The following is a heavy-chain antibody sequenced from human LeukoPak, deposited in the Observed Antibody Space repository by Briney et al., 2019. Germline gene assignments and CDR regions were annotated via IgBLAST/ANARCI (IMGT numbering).Heavy chain of an antibody. V-gene: IGHV1-18*03. Sequence: ASVKVSCKASGYTFTSYGISWVRQAPGQGLEWMGWISAYNGNTNYAQKLQGRVTMTTDTSTSTAYMELRSLRSDGMAVYYCARDQGYSYGYWNYYYGMDVWGQGTTVTVSS. D-gene: IGHD5-18*01. CDR2: ISAYNGNT. CDR3: ARDQGYSYGYWNYYYGMDV. CDR1: GYTFTSYG. J-gene: IGHJ6*02.